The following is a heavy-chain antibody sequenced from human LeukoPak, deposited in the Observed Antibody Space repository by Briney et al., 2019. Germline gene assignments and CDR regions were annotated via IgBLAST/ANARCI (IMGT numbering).Heavy chain of an antibody. Sequence: PSETLSLTCAVYGGSFSGYYWSWIRQPPGKGLEWIGEINLSGSTNYNPSLKSRVTISVDTSKNQFSLKLSSVTAADTAVYYCAITIFGVVTGDYWGQGTLVTVSS. CDR3: AITIFGVVTGDY. D-gene: IGHD3-3*01. V-gene: IGHV4-34*01. CDR1: GGSFSGYY. CDR2: INLSGST. J-gene: IGHJ4*02.